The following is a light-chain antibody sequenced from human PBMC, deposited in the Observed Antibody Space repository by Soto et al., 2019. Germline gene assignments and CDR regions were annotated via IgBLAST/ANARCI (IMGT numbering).Light chain of an antibody. V-gene: IGKV3-15*01. CDR3: QQYHNWPIT. Sequence: EIIMTQSPATLSSSPWERSTRSCRASQSVSSNLAWHQQKPGQAPRILMYDASTRATGIPARFSGSGSGTEFTLTISSLQSEDFAVYYCQQYHNWPITFGQGTRLEIK. CDR2: DAS. J-gene: IGKJ5*01. CDR1: QSVSSN.